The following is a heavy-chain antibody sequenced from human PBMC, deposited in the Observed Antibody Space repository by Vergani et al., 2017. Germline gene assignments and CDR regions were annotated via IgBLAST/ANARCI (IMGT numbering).Heavy chain of an antibody. CDR1: GGSFSGYY. V-gene: IGHV4-34*01. CDR3: ARVSSAFDY. D-gene: IGHD6-13*01. Sequence: QVQLQQWGAGLLKPSETLALTCAVYGGSFSGYYWSWIRQPPGKGLEWIGEINDSGSTNYNPSLKSRVTISVDTPKNQFSLKLSSVTAADTAVYYCARVSSAFDYWGQGTLVTVSS. J-gene: IGHJ4*02. CDR2: INDSGST.